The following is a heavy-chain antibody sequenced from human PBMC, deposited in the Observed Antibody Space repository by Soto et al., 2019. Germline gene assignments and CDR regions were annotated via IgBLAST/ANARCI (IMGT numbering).Heavy chain of an antibody. V-gene: IGHV1-69*01. Sequence: QVQLVQSGAEVKKPGSSVKVSCKASGGTFSSYAISWVRQAPGQGLEWMGGIITIFGTANYAQKFQGRVTINADESTSTAYMELSSLRSEDTAVYYCARSGATAMVTVWYYYGMDVWGQGTTVTVSS. CDR3: ARSGATAMVTVWYYYGMDV. CDR1: GGTFSSYA. J-gene: IGHJ6*02. D-gene: IGHD5-18*01. CDR2: IITIFGTA.